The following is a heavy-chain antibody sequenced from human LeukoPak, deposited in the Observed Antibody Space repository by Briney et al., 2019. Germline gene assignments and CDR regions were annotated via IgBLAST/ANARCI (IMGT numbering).Heavy chain of an antibody. V-gene: IGHV1-2*02. CDR3: ARDPGVTNWFDP. D-gene: IGHD2-21*02. CDR1: GYTFNVYY. Sequence: ASVKVSCTASGYTFNVYYLHWVRQAPGQGLEWMGWISPNSGGTNYAQKFQGRVTMTRDTSTSTAYMELSSLRSDDTAVYYCARDPGVTNWFDPWGQGTLVTVSS. J-gene: IGHJ5*02. CDR2: ISPNSGGT.